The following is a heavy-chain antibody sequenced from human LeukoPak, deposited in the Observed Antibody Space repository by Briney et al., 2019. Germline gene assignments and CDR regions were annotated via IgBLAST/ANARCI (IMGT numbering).Heavy chain of an antibody. D-gene: IGHD3-22*01. CDR1: GYTFTGYY. J-gene: IGHJ6*02. CDR2: VNPNSGGT. V-gene: IGHV1-2*02. Sequence: GASVKVSCKASGYTFTGYYMHWVRQAPRQGLEWMGWVNPNSGGTNYAQKFQGGVTMTRDTSISTAYMELSRLRSDDTAVYYCARGLYYYDSSGPYGMDVWGQGTTVTVSS. CDR3: ARGLYYYDSSGPYGMDV.